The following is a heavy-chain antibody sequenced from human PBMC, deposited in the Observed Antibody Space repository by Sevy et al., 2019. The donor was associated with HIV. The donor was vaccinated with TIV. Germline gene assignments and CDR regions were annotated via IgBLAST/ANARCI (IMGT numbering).Heavy chain of an antibody. CDR3: ATDWGTPPTAILYYFDF. Sequence: GGSLRLSCAASTFTFGHYAMHWVRQAPGKGLQWVAGISYEGSNENYKDSVKGRFTISRDNSTNTLNLEMNNLRVEDTAVYYCATDWGTPPTAILYYFDFWGQGIPVTVSS. CDR1: TFTFGHYA. J-gene: IGHJ4*02. D-gene: IGHD3-16*01. V-gene: IGHV3-30*04. CDR2: ISYEGSNE.